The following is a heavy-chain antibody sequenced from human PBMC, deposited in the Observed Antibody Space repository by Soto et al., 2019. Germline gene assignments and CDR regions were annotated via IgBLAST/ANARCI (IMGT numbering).Heavy chain of an antibody. CDR3: ARHMAPGGSGNFDS. Sequence: SETLSLTCNVSGGSITSFYCDFLRHPPGKGLEWIGYIYFTGSTNYNPSLASRVTMSIDSSRRQFSLKLRSVSAADTAVYFCARHMAPGGSGNFDSWGQGTLVTVSS. CDR2: IYFTGST. D-gene: IGHD3-10*01. V-gene: IGHV4-59*08. J-gene: IGHJ4*02. CDR1: GGSITSFY.